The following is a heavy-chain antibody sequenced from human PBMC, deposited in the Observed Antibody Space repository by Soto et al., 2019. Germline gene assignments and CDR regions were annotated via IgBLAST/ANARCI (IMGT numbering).Heavy chain of an antibody. CDR3: AREGGGYCSGGSCQVDY. Sequence: QLQLQESGPGLVKPSETLSLTCTVSGGSISSSSYYWGWIRQPPGKGLEWIGSIYYRGNTYYNPSLKSRVTVSVDTSKHQFSRKLSSVTAADTAVYYCAREGGGYCSGGSCQVDYWGQGTLVTVSS. V-gene: IGHV4-39*02. CDR1: GGSISSSSYY. J-gene: IGHJ4*02. CDR2: IYYRGNT. D-gene: IGHD2-15*01.